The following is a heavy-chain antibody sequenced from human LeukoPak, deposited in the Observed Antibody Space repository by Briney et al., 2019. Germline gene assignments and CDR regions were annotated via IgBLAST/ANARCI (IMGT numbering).Heavy chain of an antibody. CDR3: ARIRDSGPFDY. Sequence: SVKASCKASGGTFSSYAISWVRQAPGQGLEWMGGIIPIFGTANYAQKFQGRVTITADKSTSTAYMELSSLRSEDTAVYYCARIRDSGPFDYWGQGTLVTVSS. J-gene: IGHJ4*02. V-gene: IGHV1-69*06. D-gene: IGHD5-24*01. CDR2: IIPIFGTA. CDR1: GGTFSSYA.